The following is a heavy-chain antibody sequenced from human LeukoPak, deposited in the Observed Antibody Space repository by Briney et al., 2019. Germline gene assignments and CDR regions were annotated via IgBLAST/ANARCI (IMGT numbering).Heavy chain of an antibody. CDR1: GFTFSTYW. J-gene: IGHJ4*02. CDR3: ARVYSRGPFDS. Sequence: GGSPRLSCAASGFTFSTYWMHWVRQAPGKGLVWVSRVNSDGSGTTYADSVKGRFTISRDNAKNTLYLQMNSLRAEDTAMYYCARVYSRGPFDSWGQGTLVTVSS. CDR2: VNSDGSGT. V-gene: IGHV3-74*01. D-gene: IGHD6-13*01.